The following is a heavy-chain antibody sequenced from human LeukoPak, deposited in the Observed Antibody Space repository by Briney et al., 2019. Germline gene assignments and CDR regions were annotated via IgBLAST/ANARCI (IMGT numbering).Heavy chain of an antibody. CDR1: GYTFTSYG. CDR2: ISAYNGNT. J-gene: IGHJ4*02. CDR3: AREVVGYYGSGSRFVDY. Sequence: ASVKVSCKASGYTFTSYGISWVRQAPGQGLEWMGWISAYNGNTNYAQKLQGRVTMTTDTSTSTAYMELRSLRSDDTAVYYCAREVVGYYGSGSRFVDYWGQGTLVTVSS. V-gene: IGHV1-18*01. D-gene: IGHD3-10*01.